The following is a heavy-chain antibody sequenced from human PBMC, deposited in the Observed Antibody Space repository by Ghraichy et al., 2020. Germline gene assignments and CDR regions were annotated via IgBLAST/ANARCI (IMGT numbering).Heavy chain of an antibody. CDR2: IYTSGST. Sequence: GSLRLSCTVSGGSISSYYWSWIRQPAGKGLEWIGRIYTSGSTNYNPSLKSRVTMSVDTSKNQFSLKLSSVTAADTAVYYCARGPYSYGSWGAYYFDYWGQGTLVTVSP. D-gene: IGHD5-18*01. CDR1: GGSISSYY. CDR3: ARGPYSYGSWGAYYFDY. J-gene: IGHJ4*02. V-gene: IGHV4-4*07.